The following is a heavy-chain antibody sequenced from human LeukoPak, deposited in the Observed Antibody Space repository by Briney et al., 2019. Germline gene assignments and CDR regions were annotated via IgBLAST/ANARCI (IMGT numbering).Heavy chain of an antibody. V-gene: IGHV4-59*08. CDR3: ARRFARNWYFDL. CDR2: IYYSGTT. CDR1: NGSISSYY. Sequence: KPSETLSLTCTASNGSISSYYWIWIRQPPGKGLEWIGSIYYSGTTKYHPSLKSRVAISVDTSKEQFSLMLTSVTAADTAIYYCARRFARNWYFDLWGRGTLVTVSS. D-gene: IGHD3-16*01. J-gene: IGHJ2*01.